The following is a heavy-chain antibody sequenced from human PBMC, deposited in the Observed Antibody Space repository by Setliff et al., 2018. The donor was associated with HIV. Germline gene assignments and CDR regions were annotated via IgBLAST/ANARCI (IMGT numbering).Heavy chain of an antibody. J-gene: IGHJ4*02. Sequence: GASVKVSCKASGGTFSSYAISWVRQAPGQGLEWMGGIIPNSGETGHAQKFQGRVTITRNTSISTAYMELSSLRSEDTAVYYCARGYYDSSGYFVYWGQGTLVTVSS. D-gene: IGHD3-22*01. CDR1: GGTFSSYA. CDR3: ARGYYDSSGYFVY. CDR2: IIPNSGET. V-gene: IGHV1-8*03.